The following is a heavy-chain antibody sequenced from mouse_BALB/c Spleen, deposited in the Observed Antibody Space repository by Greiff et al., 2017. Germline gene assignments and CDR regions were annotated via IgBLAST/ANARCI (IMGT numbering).Heavy chain of an antibody. CDR1: GYAFSSYW. Sequence: VQRVESGAELVRPGSSVKISCKASGYAFSSYWMNWVKQRPGQGLEWIGQIYPGDGDTNYNGKFKGKATLTADKSSSTAYMQLSSLTSEDSAVYFCARYYDYDYYYAMDYWGQGTSVTVSS. CDR3: ARYYDYDYYYAMDY. J-gene: IGHJ4*01. D-gene: IGHD2-4*01. V-gene: IGHV1-80*01. CDR2: IYPGDGDT.